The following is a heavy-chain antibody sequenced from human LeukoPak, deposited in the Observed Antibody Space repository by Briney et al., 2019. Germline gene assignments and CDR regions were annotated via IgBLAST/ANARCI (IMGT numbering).Heavy chain of an antibody. CDR2: ISGSGGST. V-gene: IGHV3-23*01. J-gene: IGHJ4*02. Sequence: GGSLRLSCAASGFTFSNAWMSWVRQAPGKGLEWVSAISGSGGSTYYADSVKGRFTISRDNSKNTLYLQMNSLRAEDTAVYYCAKWEYSSSSSFFDYWGQGTLVTVSS. CDR3: AKWEYSSSSSFFDY. CDR1: GFTFSNAW. D-gene: IGHD6-6*01.